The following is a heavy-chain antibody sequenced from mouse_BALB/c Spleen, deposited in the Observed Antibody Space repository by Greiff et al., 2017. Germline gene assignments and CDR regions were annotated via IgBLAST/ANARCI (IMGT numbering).Heavy chain of an antibody. CDR1: GFNIKDYY. CDR2: IDPENGNT. V-gene: IGHV14-1*02. CDR3: ARERPITTATDY. Sequence: EVQLQESGAELVRPGALVKLSCKASGFNIKDYYMHWVKQRPEQGLEWIGWIDPENGNTIYDPKFQGKASITADTSSNTAYLQLSSLTSEDTAVYYCARERPITTATDYWGQGTTLTVSS. J-gene: IGHJ2*01. D-gene: IGHD1-2*01.